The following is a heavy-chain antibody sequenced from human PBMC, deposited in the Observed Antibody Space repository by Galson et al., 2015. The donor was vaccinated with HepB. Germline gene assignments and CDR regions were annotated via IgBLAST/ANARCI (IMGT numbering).Heavy chain of an antibody. V-gene: IGHV2-70*11. CDR1: GFSLSTSGMC. CDR3: ARIRRDPSSWYAYYYYGMDV. Sequence: ALVKPTQTLTLTCTFSGFSLSTSGMCVSWIRQPPGKALEWLARIDWDDDKYYSTSLKTRLTISKDTSKNQVVLTMTNMDPVDTATYYCARIRRDPSSWYAYYYYGMDVWGQGTTVTVSS. J-gene: IGHJ6*02. CDR2: IDWDDDK. D-gene: IGHD6-13*01.